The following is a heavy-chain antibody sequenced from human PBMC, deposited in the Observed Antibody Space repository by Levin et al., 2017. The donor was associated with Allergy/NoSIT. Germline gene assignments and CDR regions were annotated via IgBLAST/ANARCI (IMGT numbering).Heavy chain of an antibody. J-gene: IGHJ6*04. Sequence: GGSLRLSCAASGFTFSTYGLHWVRQAPGKGLEWVALIVSDGSRKFYGDSVKGRFTISRDNSKNTLYLQMNNLRAEDTAVYYCAKGGDYDVRGKGTTVTVSS. V-gene: IGHV3-30*02. CDR2: IVSDGSRK. CDR1: GFTFSTYG. CDR3: AKGGDYDV. D-gene: IGHD4-17*01.